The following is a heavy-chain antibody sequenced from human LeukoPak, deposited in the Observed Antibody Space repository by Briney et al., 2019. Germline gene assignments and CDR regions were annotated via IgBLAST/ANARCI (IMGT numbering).Heavy chain of an antibody. CDR3: ARDRGVPYYYYGMDV. CDR1: GGSISSYY. D-gene: IGHD2-8*01. V-gene: IGHV4-59*01. Sequence: SETLSLTCTVSGGSISSYYWSWIRQPPGKGLEWSGYIYYSGSTNYNPSLKSRVTISVDTSKNQFSLKLSSVTAADTAVYYCARDRGVPYYYYGMDVWGQGTTVTVSS. CDR2: IYYSGST. J-gene: IGHJ6*02.